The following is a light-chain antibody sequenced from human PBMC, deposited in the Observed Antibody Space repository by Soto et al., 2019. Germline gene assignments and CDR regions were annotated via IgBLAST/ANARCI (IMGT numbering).Light chain of an antibody. CDR3: AARDDSLNGYV. CDR2: SNN. Sequence: QSVLTQRPSASGTPGQRVTISCSGSSSNIGRNIVNWYQHLPGTAPKLLIYSNNQRPSGVPDRFSGSKSGTSASLAISGLQSEDEADYYCAARDDSLNGYVFGTGTKVTVL. CDR1: SSNIGRNI. V-gene: IGLV1-44*01. J-gene: IGLJ1*01.